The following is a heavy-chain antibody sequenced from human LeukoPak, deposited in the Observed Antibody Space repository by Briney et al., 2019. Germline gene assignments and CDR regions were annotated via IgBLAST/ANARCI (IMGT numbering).Heavy chain of an antibody. J-gene: IGHJ4*02. CDR1: GGSISSYY. D-gene: IGHD4-17*01. CDR2: IYYSGST. CDR3: ARKWDYGDYFDY. V-gene: IGHV4-59*01. Sequence: SSETLSLTCTVSGGSISSYYWSWTRQPPGKGLEWIGYIYYSGSTNYNPSLKSRVTISVDTSKNQFSLKLSSVTAADTAVYYCARKWDYGDYFDYWGQGTLVTVSS.